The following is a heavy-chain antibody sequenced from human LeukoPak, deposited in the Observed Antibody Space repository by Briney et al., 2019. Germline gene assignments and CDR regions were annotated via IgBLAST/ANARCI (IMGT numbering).Heavy chain of an antibody. CDR3: ARSPKRAGVGAPTYYFDY. CDR2: INPNSGGT. Sequence: ASVKVSCKASGYTFTGYYTHWVRQAPGQGLEWMGWINPNSGGTNYAQKFQGRVTMTRDTSISTAYMELSRLRSDDTAVYYCARSPKRAGVGAPTYYFDYWGQGTLVTVSS. V-gene: IGHV1-2*02. CDR1: GYTFTGYY. D-gene: IGHD1-26*01. J-gene: IGHJ4*02.